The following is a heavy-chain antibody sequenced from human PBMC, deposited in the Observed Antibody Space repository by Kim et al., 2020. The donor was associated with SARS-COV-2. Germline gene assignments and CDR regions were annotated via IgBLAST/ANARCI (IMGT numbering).Heavy chain of an antibody. J-gene: IGHJ5*02. CDR1: GFTFSSYW. CDR3: ARGANRMWELLGPPGNWFDP. D-gene: IGHD1-26*01. CDR2: INSDGSST. Sequence: GGSLRLSCAASGFTFSSYWMHWVRQAPGKGLVWVSRINSDGSSTSYADSVKGRFTISRDNAKNTLYLQMNSLRAEDTAVYYCARGANRMWELLGPPGNWFDPWGQGTLVTVSS. V-gene: IGHV3-74*01.